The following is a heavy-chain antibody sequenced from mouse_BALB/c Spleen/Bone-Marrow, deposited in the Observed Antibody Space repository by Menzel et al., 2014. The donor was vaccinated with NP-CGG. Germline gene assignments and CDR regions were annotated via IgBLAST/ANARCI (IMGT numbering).Heavy chain of an antibody. CDR3: ASGNYYYAMDY. V-gene: IGHV1S137*01. D-gene: IGHD2-1*01. CDR1: GYTFTDYA. Sequence: QVQLQQSGAELVRPGVSVKISRKGSGYTFTDYAMHWVKQSHAKSLEWIGVISTYYGDASYNQKFKGKATMTVDKSSSTAYMELARLTPEDSAIYYCASGNYYYAMDYWGQGTSVTVSS. J-gene: IGHJ4*01. CDR2: ISTYYGDA.